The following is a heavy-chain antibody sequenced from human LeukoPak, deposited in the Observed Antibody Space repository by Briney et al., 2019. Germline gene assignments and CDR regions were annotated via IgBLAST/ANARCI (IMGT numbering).Heavy chain of an antibody. Sequence: GGSLRLSCAASGFTFSSYSMNWVRQAPGKGLEWVSYISSSSSTIYYADSVKGRFTISRDNAKNSLYLQMNSLRAEDTAVYYCARDGWFGELDDYYYYYMDVWGKGTTVTVSS. D-gene: IGHD3-10*01. CDR1: GFTFSSYS. J-gene: IGHJ6*03. CDR3: ARDGWFGELDDYYYYYMDV. CDR2: ISSSSSTI. V-gene: IGHV3-48*01.